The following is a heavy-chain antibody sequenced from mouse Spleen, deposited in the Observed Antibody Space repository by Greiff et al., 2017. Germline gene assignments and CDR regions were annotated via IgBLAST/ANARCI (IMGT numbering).Heavy chain of an antibody. Sequence: VQLQQSGAELVRPGSSVKISCKASGYAFSSSWMNWVKQRPGKGLEWIGRIYPGDGDTNYNGKFKGKATLTADKSSSTAYMQLSSLTSEDSAVYFCARLDYFDYWGQGTTLTVSS. CDR1: GYAFSSSW. J-gene: IGHJ2*01. V-gene: IGHV1-82*01. CDR2: IYPGDGDT. CDR3: ARLDYFDY.